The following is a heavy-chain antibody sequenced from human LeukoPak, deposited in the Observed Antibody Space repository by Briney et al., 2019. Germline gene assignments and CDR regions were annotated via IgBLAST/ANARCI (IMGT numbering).Heavy chain of an antibody. Sequence: GGSLRLSCAASGFTFSNAWMSWVRQAPGKGLEWVGRIKSKTDGGTTDYAAPVKGRFTISRDNAKNSLYLQMNSLRDEDTAVYYCATGAATDYWGEGTLVTVSS. V-gene: IGHV3-15*01. J-gene: IGHJ4*02. CDR1: GFTFSNAW. CDR2: IKSKTDGGTT. D-gene: IGHD3-10*01. CDR3: ATGAATDY.